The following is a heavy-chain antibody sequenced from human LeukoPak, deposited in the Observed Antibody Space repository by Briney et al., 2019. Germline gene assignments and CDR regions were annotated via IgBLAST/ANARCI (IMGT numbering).Heavy chain of an antibody. D-gene: IGHD3-16*02. J-gene: IGHJ4*02. CDR2: IYSGGST. Sequence: GGSLRLSCAASGFTVSSNYMSWVRQAPGKGLEWVSVIYSGGSTYYADSVKGRFTISRDNSKNTLYLQTNSLRAEDTAVYYCARGAYDYVWGSYRYKDYFDYWGQGTLVTVSS. CDR3: ARGAYDYVWGSYRYKDYFDY. CDR1: GFTVSSNY. V-gene: IGHV3-53*01.